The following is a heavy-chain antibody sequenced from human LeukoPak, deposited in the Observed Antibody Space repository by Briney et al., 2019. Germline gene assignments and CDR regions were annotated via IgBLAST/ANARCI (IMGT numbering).Heavy chain of an antibody. D-gene: IGHD6-19*01. J-gene: IGHJ4*02. CDR1: GYSISSSYY. Sequence: SETLSLTCTVSGYSISSSYYWSWIRQPPGKGLEWIGYIYYSGSTNYNPSLKSRVTISVDTSKNQFSLKLSSVTAADTAVYYCARTVAGGRRFDYWGQGTLVTVSS. V-gene: IGHV4-61*01. CDR3: ARTVAGGRRFDY. CDR2: IYYSGST.